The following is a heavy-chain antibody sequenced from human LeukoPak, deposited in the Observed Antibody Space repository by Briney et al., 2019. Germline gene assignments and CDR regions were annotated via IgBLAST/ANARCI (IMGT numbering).Heavy chain of an antibody. CDR3: ARGEVSASLYFFVF. D-gene: IGHD2-2*01. V-gene: IGHV1-18*01. Sequence: GVSVKVSCKTSGYTFTTYGVSWVQQPAAQGLEWMGWVSGYTGNTNYADVFQDRGTLTTDPSTSTVYLELTSLRRDDKAVYYCARGEVSASLYFFVFWGQKTLVTV. CDR2: VSGYTGNT. J-gene: IGHJ4*02. CDR1: GYTFTTYG.